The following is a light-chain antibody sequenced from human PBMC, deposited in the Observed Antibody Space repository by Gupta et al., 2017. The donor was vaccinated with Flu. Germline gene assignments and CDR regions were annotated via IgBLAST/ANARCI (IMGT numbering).Light chain of an antibody. Sequence: ETVLTQSPGTLSLSPGERATLSCTAIQSVSSSYLAWYQQRPGKAPRLLIYGASSRATGIPDRFSGSGSGTDFTLTITRLVPEDFAVYYCQQYGSSPRTFGQGTKVEI. CDR2: GAS. CDR1: QSVSSSY. V-gene: IGKV3-20*01. CDR3: QQYGSSPRT. J-gene: IGKJ1*01.